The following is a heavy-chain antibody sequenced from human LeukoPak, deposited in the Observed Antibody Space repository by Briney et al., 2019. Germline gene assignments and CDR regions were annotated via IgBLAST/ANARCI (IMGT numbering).Heavy chain of an antibody. CDR2: IYPGDSHS. J-gene: IGHJ4*02. D-gene: IGHD3-10*01. Sequence: GESLKISCKGSGYSFTSYWIGWVRQMPGKGLEWMGIIYPGDSHSRYSPSFQGQVTISADKSISTAFLQWSSLKASDTAMYYCARLHYFASGNYYNVGDYWGQGTLVTVSS. CDR1: GYSFTSYW. V-gene: IGHV5-51*01. CDR3: ARLHYFASGNYYNVGDY.